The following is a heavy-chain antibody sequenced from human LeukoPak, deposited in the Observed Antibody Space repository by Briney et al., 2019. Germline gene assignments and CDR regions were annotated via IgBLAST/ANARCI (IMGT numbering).Heavy chain of an antibody. CDR3: ARGRYYDSSGYFFDY. CDR2: IYYSGST. Sequence: KTSETLSLTCTVSGGSISGSSYYWGWIRQPPGKGLEWIGSIYYSGSTNYNPSLKSRVTISVDTSKNQFSLKLSSVTAADTAVYYCARGRYYDSSGYFFDYWGQGTLVTVSS. J-gene: IGHJ4*02. CDR1: GGSISGSSYY. D-gene: IGHD3-22*01. V-gene: IGHV4-39*07.